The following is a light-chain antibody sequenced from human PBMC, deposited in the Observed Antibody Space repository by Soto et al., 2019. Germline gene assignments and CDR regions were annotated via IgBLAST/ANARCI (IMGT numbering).Light chain of an antibody. CDR2: KAS. CDR1: QSISSW. Sequence: DIQMTQSPSTLSASVGDRVTVTCRATQSISSWLAWYQQKPGKAPKLLIYKASSLESGVPSRFSGSRSGTEFTLTISSLQPDDFATYYCQQFNSYWTFDQGTKVEIK. V-gene: IGKV1-5*03. J-gene: IGKJ1*01. CDR3: QQFNSYWT.